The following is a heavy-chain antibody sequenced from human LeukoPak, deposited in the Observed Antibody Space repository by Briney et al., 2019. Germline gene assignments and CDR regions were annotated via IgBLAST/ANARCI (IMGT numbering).Heavy chain of an antibody. CDR3: ANTVAGWDHDS. D-gene: IGHD6-19*01. V-gene: IGHV3-21*06. CDR2: ISASRRYI. J-gene: IGHJ5*02. Sequence: PGGSLRLPCEASGFIFSNYDMRWVRQAPGKGLEWVSYISASRRYINYADSVKGRFTISRDNAKNALYLQMNSLRAEDTGIYFCANTVAGWDHDSWGQGTLVTVSS. CDR1: GFIFSNYD.